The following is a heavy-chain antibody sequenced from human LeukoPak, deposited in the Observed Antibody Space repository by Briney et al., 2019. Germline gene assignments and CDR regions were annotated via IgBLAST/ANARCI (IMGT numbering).Heavy chain of an antibody. CDR3: AKDIGAAGLFDY. Sequence: GGSLRLSCAASGFTFDDYAMHWVRQAPGKGLEWVSGISWNSGSIGYADSVKGRFTISRDNAKNSLYLQMNSLRAEDTALYYCAKDIGAAGLFDYWGQGTLVTVSS. CDR1: GFTFDDYA. CDR2: ISWNSGSI. D-gene: IGHD6-13*01. J-gene: IGHJ4*02. V-gene: IGHV3-9*01.